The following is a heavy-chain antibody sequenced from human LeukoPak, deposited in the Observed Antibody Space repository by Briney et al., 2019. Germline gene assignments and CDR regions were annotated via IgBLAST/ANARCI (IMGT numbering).Heavy chain of an antibody. CDR3: ASQKRNLKLYNWFDP. Sequence: KTSETLPLTCTVSGGSISSYYWSWIRQPAGKGLEWIGRIYTSGSTNYNPSLKSRVTMSVDTSKNQFSLRLSSVTAADTAVYYCASQKRNLKLYNWFDPWGQGTLVTVSS. V-gene: IGHV4-4*07. CDR1: GGSISSYY. J-gene: IGHJ5*02. CDR2: IYTSGST. D-gene: IGHD1-1*01.